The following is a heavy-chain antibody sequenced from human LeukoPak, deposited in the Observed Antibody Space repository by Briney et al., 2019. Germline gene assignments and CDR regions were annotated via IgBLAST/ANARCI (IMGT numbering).Heavy chain of an antibody. D-gene: IGHD6-19*01. Sequence: PGGSLTLSCAASGFTFSGSAMHWVRQASGKGLEWVGRIRSKANSYATAYAASGKGRFTIARDDSKNTAYLQMNSLKTEDTAVYYCTEAEGYWGQGTLVTVSS. J-gene: IGHJ4*02. CDR2: IRSKANSYAT. V-gene: IGHV3-73*01. CDR1: GFTFSGSA. CDR3: TEAEGY.